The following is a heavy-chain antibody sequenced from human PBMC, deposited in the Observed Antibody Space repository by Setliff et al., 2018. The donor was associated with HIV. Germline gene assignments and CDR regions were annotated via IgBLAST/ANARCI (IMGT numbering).Heavy chain of an antibody. Sequence: SETLSLTCTVSGYSISSGYYWGWIRQPPGRGLEWIASIYHSGSTYYNPSLKSRVTISVDTSKNQFSLKLSSVTAADTAVYYCARVNGEPYYFDYWGQGTLVTSPQ. D-gene: IGHD2-8*01. V-gene: IGHV4-38-2*02. CDR2: IYHSGST. J-gene: IGHJ4*02. CDR3: ARVNGEPYYFDY. CDR1: GYSISSGYY.